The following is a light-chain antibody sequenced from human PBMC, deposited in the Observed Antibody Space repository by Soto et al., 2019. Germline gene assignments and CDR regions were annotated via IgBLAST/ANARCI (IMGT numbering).Light chain of an antibody. V-gene: IGKV1-39*01. CDR1: LSITRS. J-gene: IGKJ1*01. CDR3: QQSYSTPWT. Sequence: DIQMTQSPSSLSASVGDRVTITCRASLSITRSLNWYQQIPGKAPKLLIHGASSLETGVPSRFSGGGSGTDFTLTISSLQPEDFATYFCQQSYSTPWTFGQGTKVEI. CDR2: GAS.